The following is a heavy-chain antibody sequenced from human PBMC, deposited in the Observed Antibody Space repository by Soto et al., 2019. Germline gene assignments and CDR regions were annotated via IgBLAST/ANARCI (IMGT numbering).Heavy chain of an antibody. D-gene: IGHD3-22*01. Sequence: SVKVSCKASGGTFSSYAISWVRQAPGQGLEWMGGIIPIFGTANYAQKFQGRVTITADESTSTAYMELSSLRSEDTAVYYCASRTYYYDRSGQGGAFDIWGQGTVVSVSS. CDR1: GGTFSSYA. J-gene: IGHJ3*02. CDR2: IIPIFGTA. CDR3: ASRTYYYDRSGQGGAFDI. V-gene: IGHV1-69*13.